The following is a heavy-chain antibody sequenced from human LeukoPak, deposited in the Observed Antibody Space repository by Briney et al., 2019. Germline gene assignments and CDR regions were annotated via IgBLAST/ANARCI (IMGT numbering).Heavy chain of an antibody. CDR1: GFTFSDYY. CDR3: ARAPFYYALWSGHFDY. CDR2: ISPSATSI. Sequence: GGSLRLSCAASGFTFSDYYMSWIRQAPGKGLQLLSFISPSATSIHYADSVRGRFTISRDNGKNSLDLQMNSLRAEDTAVYFCARAPFYYALWSGHFDYWGQGSLVTVSS. J-gene: IGHJ4*02. V-gene: IGHV3-11*01. D-gene: IGHD3-3*01.